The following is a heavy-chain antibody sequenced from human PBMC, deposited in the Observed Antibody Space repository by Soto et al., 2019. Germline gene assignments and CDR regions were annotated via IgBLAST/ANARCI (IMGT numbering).Heavy chain of an antibody. CDR1: GFTFSSYS. J-gene: IGHJ4*02. CDR3: ARGDNTAYYYMDF. Sequence: GGSLRLSCAASGFTFSSYSMNWVRQAPGKGLEWVSYISSSSSTIYYADSVKGRFTISRDNAKNSLFLQLNSLRAEDTAVYYCARGDNTAYYYMDFWGQGSLVTVSS. V-gene: IGHV3-48*04. CDR2: ISSSSSTI. D-gene: IGHD3-22*01.